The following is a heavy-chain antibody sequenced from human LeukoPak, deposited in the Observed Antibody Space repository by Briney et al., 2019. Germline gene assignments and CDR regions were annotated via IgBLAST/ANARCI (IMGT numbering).Heavy chain of an antibody. V-gene: IGHV1-2*02. CDR1: GYTFTGYY. Sequence: GASVKVSCKASGYTFTGYYMHWVRQAPGQGLEWMGWINPNSGGTNYAQKFQGRVTMTRDMSTSTVYMELSSLRSEDTAVYYCARESYMYSYGYFDYWGQGTLVTVSS. CDR3: ARESYMYSYGYFDY. CDR2: INPNSGGT. D-gene: IGHD5-18*01. J-gene: IGHJ4*02.